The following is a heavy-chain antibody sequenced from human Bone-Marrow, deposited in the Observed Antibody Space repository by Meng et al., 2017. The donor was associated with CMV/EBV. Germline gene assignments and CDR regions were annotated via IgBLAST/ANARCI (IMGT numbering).Heavy chain of an antibody. CDR2: IYYSGST. J-gene: IGHJ6*02. Sequence: LRLSCTVPGGSFSSYYWSWIRQPPGKGLEWIGYIYYSGSTNYNPSLKSRVTISGDTSKNQFTLKLSSVTATDTAVYYCTRERDSSGYNYYGMDFWGQGTTVTVSS. D-gene: IGHD3-22*01. CDR1: GGSFSSYY. CDR3: TRERDSSGYNYYGMDF. V-gene: IGHV4-59*01.